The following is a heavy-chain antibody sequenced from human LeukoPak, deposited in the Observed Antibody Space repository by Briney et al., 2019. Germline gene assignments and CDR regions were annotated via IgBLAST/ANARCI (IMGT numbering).Heavy chain of an antibody. D-gene: IGHD3-10*01. J-gene: IGHJ6*02. Sequence: KPSQTLSLTCAVSGGSISSGGYSWSWIRQPPGKGLEWIGYIYYSGSTNYNPSLKSRVTISVDTSKNQFSLKLSSVTAADTAVYYCARANRYYYGSGTQGYYYYYGMDVWGQGTTVTVSS. V-gene: IGHV4-61*08. CDR2: IYYSGST. CDR3: ARANRYYYGSGTQGYYYYYGMDV. CDR1: GGSISSGGYS.